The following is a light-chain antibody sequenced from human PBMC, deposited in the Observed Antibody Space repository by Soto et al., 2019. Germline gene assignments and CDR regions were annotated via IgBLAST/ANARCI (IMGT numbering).Light chain of an antibody. CDR3: QQLNSYPSST. CDR2: AAS. CDR1: QGISSW. V-gene: IGKV1-12*01. Sequence: DIQMTQSPSSVSASVVDRVTLTCRASQGISSWLAWYQQKPEKAPKLLIYAASTLQSGVPSRFSGSRSGTDFTLTISSLQPEDFATYYCQQLNSYPSSTFGGGTKVDIK. J-gene: IGKJ4*01.